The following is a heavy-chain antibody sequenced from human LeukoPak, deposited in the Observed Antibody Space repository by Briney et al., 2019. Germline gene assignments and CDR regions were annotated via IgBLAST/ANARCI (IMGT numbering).Heavy chain of an antibody. Sequence: ASMKVSCKASGYTFSRYGITWVRQAPGQGLEWMGWITAYDGNTNFAQNFQARVTMTTDTSTNTAYMELRSLSSDDTAVYYCARQSFIAGDNWNYVLNGDDALDIWGQGTMVTVSS. J-gene: IGHJ3*02. CDR2: ITAYDGNT. V-gene: IGHV1-18*01. CDR3: ARQSFIAGDNWNYVLNGDDALDI. D-gene: IGHD1-7*01. CDR1: GYTFSRYG.